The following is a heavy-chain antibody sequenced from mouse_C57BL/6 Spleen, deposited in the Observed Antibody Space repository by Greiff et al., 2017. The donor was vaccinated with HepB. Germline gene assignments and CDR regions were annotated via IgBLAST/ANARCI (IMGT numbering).Heavy chain of an antibody. V-gene: IGHV14-1*01. J-gene: IGHJ1*03. CDR3: TTRTHWYFDV. CDR1: GFNIKDYY. Sequence: EVQLQQSGAELVRPGASVKLSCTASGFNIKDYYMHWVKQRPEQGLEWIGRIDPEDGDTEYAPKFQGKATMTADTSSNKAYLQLSSLTSEDTAVYYCTTRTHWYFDVWGTGTTVTVSS. CDR2: IDPEDGDT.